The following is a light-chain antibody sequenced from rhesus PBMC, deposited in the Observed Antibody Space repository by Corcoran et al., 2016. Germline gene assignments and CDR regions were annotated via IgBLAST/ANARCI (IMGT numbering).Light chain of an antibody. Sequence: DIQLTQSPSSLSASIGDTVTITCRASQGITNYLTWYQQKPGKAPTPLFDYTSNLENGVPSRFSGSGSGTDFILTIRSLQPEDFATYYCQQHNSYPPTFGQGTKVEIK. J-gene: IGKJ1*01. CDR2: YTS. V-gene: IGKV1S14*01. CDR1: QGITNY. CDR3: QQHNSYPPT.